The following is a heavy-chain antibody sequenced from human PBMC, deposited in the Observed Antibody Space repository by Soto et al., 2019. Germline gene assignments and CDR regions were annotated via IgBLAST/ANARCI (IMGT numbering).Heavy chain of an antibody. Sequence: QVQLVQSGAEVKKPGSSVKVSCKASGGTFSSYTISWVRQAPGEGLEWMGRIIPILGIANYAQKFQGRVTIPGDKSTSTAYMELRSLRSEETAVYYCARDGGGVVVPAADWYFDLWGRGTLVTVSS. CDR1: GGTFSSYT. CDR3: ARDGGGVVVPAADWYFDL. J-gene: IGHJ2*01. V-gene: IGHV1-69*08. CDR2: IIPILGIA. D-gene: IGHD2-2*01.